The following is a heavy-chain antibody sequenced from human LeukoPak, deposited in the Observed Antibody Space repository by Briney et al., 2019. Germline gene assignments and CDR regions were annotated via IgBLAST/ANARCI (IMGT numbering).Heavy chain of an antibody. D-gene: IGHD1-26*01. CDR1: GFTFSGYW. Sequence: GGSLRLSCAASGFTFSGYWMSWVRQAPGKGLEWVANVNEDGSGRYYVDSVKGRFTVSRDNAENSLYLQMNSLRPEDTAVYYCARYSGSYHSFHYWGQGTLVTVSS. CDR2: VNEDGSGR. CDR3: ARYSGSYHSFHY. V-gene: IGHV3-7*03. J-gene: IGHJ4*02.